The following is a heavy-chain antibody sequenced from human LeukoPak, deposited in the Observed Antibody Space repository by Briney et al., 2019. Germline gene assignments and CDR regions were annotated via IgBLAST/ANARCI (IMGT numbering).Heavy chain of an antibody. Sequence: GGSLRLSCAASGFTFSSYGMHWVRQAPGKGLEWVAVISYDGSNKYYADSVKGRFIISRDNSKNTLYLQMNSLRAEDTAVYYCAKDTVKVTTIRRVPHYMDVWGKGTTVTISS. CDR2: ISYDGSNK. J-gene: IGHJ6*03. V-gene: IGHV3-30*18. CDR1: GFTFSSYG. D-gene: IGHD5-12*01. CDR3: AKDTVKVTTIRRVPHYMDV.